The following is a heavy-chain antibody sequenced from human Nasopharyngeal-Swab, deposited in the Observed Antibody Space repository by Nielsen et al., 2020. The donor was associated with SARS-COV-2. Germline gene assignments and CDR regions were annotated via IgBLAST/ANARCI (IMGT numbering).Heavy chain of an antibody. V-gene: IGHV1-69*06. CDR1: VGTFSSYA. Sequence: SVKVSCKASVGTFSSYAISWVRQAPGQGLEWMGGIIPSFGTANYAQKFQGRVTLTADKSTSTAYMELSSLRSEDTAVYYFARDGYGNGAFGIWGQGTMVTVSS. CDR3: ARDGYGNGAFGI. CDR2: IIPSFGTA. D-gene: IGHD1-1*01. J-gene: IGHJ3*02.